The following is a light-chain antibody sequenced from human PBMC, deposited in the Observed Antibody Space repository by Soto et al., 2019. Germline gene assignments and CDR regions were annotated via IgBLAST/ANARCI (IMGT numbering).Light chain of an antibody. Sequence: DIQMTQSPSTLSASVGDRVTITCRASQSLSNRLAWYQQKPGKAPKVLIYDASSLESGVPSRFSGSGSGTHFILTSSSLQPDDFATYYCQYYSAVWTFGQGTKVEIK. J-gene: IGKJ1*01. CDR3: QYYSAVWT. V-gene: IGKV1-5*01. CDR2: DAS. CDR1: QSLSNR.